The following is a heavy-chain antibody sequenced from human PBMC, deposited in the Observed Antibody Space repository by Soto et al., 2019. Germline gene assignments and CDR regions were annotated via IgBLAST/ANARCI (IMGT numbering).Heavy chain of an antibody. V-gene: IGHV3-33*01. Sequence: QVQLVESGGGVVQPGRSLRLSCAASGFTFSSYGMHWVRQAPGKGLEWVAVIWYDGSNKYYADSVKGRFTISRDNSKNTLYLQMNSLGDEDTAVYYCARDFGSTRESCFDYWGQGTLVTVSS. CDR3: ARDFGSTRESCFDY. CDR1: GFTFSSYG. CDR2: IWYDGSNK. D-gene: IGHD2-2*01. J-gene: IGHJ4*02.